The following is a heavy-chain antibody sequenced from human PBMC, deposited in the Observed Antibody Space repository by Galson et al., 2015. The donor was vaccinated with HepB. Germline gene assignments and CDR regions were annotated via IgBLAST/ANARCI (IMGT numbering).Heavy chain of an antibody. CDR2: SSGYNGST. V-gene: IGHV1-18*01. CDR1: GYTFSSYG. J-gene: IGHJ3*02. Sequence: SVKVSCKAAGYTFSSYGINWVRQAPGQGLEWMGWSSGYNGSTNYSQKFQGRVTMTTDTSTSTAYMELRSLRSDDTAVYYCARDRSVTIIVVATILEHSFDIWGQGTVVTVSS. D-gene: IGHD5-24*01. CDR3: ARDRSVTIIVVATILEHSFDI.